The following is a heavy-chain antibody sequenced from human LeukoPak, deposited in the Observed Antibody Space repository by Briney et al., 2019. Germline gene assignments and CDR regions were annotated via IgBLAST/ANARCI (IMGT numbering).Heavy chain of an antibody. CDR3: AREDYGGNSRANYFDY. CDR2: IIPIFGIA. Sequence: SVTVSCKASGGTFSSYAISRVRQAPGQGLEWMGRIIPIFGIANYAQKFQGRVTITADKSTSTAYMELSSLRSEDTAVYYCAREDYGGNSRANYFDYWGQGTLVTVSS. V-gene: IGHV1-69*04. J-gene: IGHJ4*02. D-gene: IGHD4-23*01. CDR1: GGTFSSYA.